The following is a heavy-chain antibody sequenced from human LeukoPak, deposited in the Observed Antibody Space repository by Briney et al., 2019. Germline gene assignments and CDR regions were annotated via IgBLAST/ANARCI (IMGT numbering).Heavy chain of an antibody. V-gene: IGHV3-23*01. CDR1: GFTFSSYA. CDR2: ISGSGGST. Sequence: AGGSLRLSCAASGFTFSSYAMSWVRQAPGKGLEWVSAISGSGGSTYYADSVKGRFTISRDNSKNTLYLQMNSLRAEDTAVYYCAKANSITIFGLISPVDYWGQGTLVTVSS. D-gene: IGHD3-3*01. J-gene: IGHJ4*02. CDR3: AKANSITIFGLISPVDY.